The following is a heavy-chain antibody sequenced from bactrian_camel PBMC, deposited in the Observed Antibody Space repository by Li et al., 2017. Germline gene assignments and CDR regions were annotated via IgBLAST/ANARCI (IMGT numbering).Heavy chain of an antibody. D-gene: IGHD2*01. CDR3: AAGRKLSGTPCTPRYESAF. J-gene: IGHJ4*01. CDR2: ISTGENA. CDR1: GDSYGNNC. V-gene: IGHV3S55*01. Sequence: QLVESGGGSVQAGGSLSLSCEVVGDSYGNNCMGWYRRTPGKGREGVATISTGENAYYSDPVMGRFTISRDKDRKTLYLQMNSLKLEDTGMYYCAAGRKLSGTPCTPRYESAFWGQGTQVTVS.